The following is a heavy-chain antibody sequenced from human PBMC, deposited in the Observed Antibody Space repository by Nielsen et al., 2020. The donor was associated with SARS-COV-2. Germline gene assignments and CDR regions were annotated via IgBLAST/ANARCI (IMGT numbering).Heavy chain of an antibody. CDR1: GFTFSSYG. CDR3: ASFLRGTMVH. J-gene: IGHJ4*02. D-gene: IGHD3-10*01. CDR2: ISYDGSNK. Sequence: GESLKISCAASGFTFSSYGMHWVRQAPGKGLEWVAVISYDGSNKYYADSVKGRFTISRDNSKNTLYLQMNSLRAEDTAVYYCASFLRGTMVHWGQGTLVTVSS. V-gene: IGHV3-30*03.